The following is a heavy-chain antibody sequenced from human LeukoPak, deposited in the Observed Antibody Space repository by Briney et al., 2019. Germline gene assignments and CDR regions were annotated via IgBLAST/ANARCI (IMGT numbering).Heavy chain of an antibody. Sequence: GGSLRLSCAASGFTFSSYAMSWVRQAPGKGLEWVSAISGSGGSTYYADSVKGRFTISRDNSKNTLYLQMNSLRAEDTAVYYCARDSVGDIIIHGIDIWGQGTMVTVSS. CDR3: ARDSVGDIIIHGIDI. CDR2: ISGSGGST. CDR1: GFTFSSYA. V-gene: IGHV3-23*01. D-gene: IGHD3-3*01. J-gene: IGHJ3*02.